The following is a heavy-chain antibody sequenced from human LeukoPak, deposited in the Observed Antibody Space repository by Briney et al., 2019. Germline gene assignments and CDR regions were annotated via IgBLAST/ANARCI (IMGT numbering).Heavy chain of an antibody. CDR3: VRVGLANCGGDCSS. Sequence: GGSLRLSCAVSGFTFSDHYMDWVRQAPGKGLEWVGRIRNKANSYTTEYAASVRGRFTISRDDSKNSLYLQTNSLKTEDTAVYYCVRVGLANCGGDCSSWGQGTLATVSS. J-gene: IGHJ4*02. CDR2: IRNKANSYTT. V-gene: IGHV3-72*01. CDR1: GFTFSDHY. D-gene: IGHD2-21*02.